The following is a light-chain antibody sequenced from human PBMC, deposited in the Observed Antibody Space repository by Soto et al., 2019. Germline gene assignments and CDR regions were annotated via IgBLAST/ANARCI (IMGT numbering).Light chain of an antibody. J-gene: IGKJ2*01. CDR3: LQYDRFPYT. CDR1: QSINSW. V-gene: IGKV1-5*03. Sequence: DIQMTQSPSTLSASIGDTVIITCRASQSINSWLAWYQQKPGKAPKLLIHKASTLESGVPSRFSGSESGTEFTLTISSLQPDDFATFYCLQYDRFPYTFGQGTKLEIK. CDR2: KAS.